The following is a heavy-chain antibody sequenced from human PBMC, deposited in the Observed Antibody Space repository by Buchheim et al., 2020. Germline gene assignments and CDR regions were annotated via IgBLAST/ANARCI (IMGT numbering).Heavy chain of an antibody. D-gene: IGHD5-18*01. Sequence: QVQLQESGPGLVKPSETLSLTCTVSGGSISSYYWSWIRQPPGKGLEWIGYIYYSGSTNYNPSLKSRVTISVDTSKSQISLKLRSVTAADTAVYYCAREHTSVGFSYGYGMDVWGQGTT. CDR1: GGSISSYY. CDR3: AREHTSVGFSYGYGMDV. CDR2: IYYSGST. J-gene: IGHJ6*02. V-gene: IGHV4-59*01.